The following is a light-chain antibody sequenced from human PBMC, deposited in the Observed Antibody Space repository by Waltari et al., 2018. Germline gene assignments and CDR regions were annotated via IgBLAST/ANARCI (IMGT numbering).Light chain of an antibody. CDR2: AAS. CDR3: QQFNASPRT. V-gene: IGKV1-9*01. Sequence: IQLTQSPSSLSASVGDRVTITCRASQGVNVYLAWYQQKPGKAPKLLIYAASTLQIGFSSRFSGSGSGTDFTLTINSLQPEDIATYYCQQFNASPRTFGQGTNVEIK. CDR1: QGVNVY. J-gene: IGKJ1*01.